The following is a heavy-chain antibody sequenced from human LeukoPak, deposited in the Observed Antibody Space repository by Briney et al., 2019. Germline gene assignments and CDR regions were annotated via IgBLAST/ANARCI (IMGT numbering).Heavy chain of an antibody. V-gene: IGHV1-69*05. CDR2: IIPIFGTA. D-gene: IGHD3-22*01. CDR3: ARDRRGGYYYDSSGDFDY. J-gene: IGHJ4*02. Sequence: SVKVSCKASGGTFSSYAISWVRQAPGQGLEWMGGIIPIFGTANYAQKFQGRVTITTDESTSTAYMELSSLRSEDTAVYYCARDRRGGYYYDSSGDFDYWGQGTLATVSS. CDR1: GGTFSSYA.